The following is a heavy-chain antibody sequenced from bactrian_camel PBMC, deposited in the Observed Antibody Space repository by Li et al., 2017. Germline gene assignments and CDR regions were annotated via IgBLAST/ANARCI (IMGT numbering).Heavy chain of an antibody. J-gene: IGHJ4*01. D-gene: IGHD2*01. V-gene: IGHV3S1*01. Sequence: HVQLVESGGGVVQPGGSLRLSCAVSGFLFSSYWMYWVRQAPEKGFEWVSSIYTDGGSTYYVDSVKGRFSIFKDDAKNTLHLQMNSLKPEDTAVYYCAKSLGTRCVGGYCPPFDIWGQGTQVTVS. CDR2: IYTDGGST. CDR1: GFLFSSYW. CDR3: AKSLGTRCVGGYCPPFDI.